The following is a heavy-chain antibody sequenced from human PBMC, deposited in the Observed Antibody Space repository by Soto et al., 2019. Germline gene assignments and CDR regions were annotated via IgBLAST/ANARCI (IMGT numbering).Heavy chain of an antibody. J-gene: IGHJ5*02. CDR3: ARVGDWEYNWFDP. CDR2: IYYSGST. Sequence: SETLSLTCTVSGCSISSYYWSWIRQPPGKGLEWIGYIYYSGSTNYNPSLKSRVTISVDTSKNQFSLKLSSVTAADTAVYYCARVGDWEYNWFDPWGQGTLVTVS. CDR1: GCSISSYY. D-gene: IGHD3-10*01. V-gene: IGHV4-59*01.